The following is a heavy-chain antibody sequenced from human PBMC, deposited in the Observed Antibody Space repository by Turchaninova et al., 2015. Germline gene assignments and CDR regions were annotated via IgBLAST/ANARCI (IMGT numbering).Heavy chain of an antibody. V-gene: IGHV3-64D*06. J-gene: IGHJ5*01. CDR2: ISGNGDIT. CDR3: VTGAAFYYDS. CDR1: GFTFNRQG. D-gene: IGHD2/OR15-2a*01. Sequence: DVQLVESGGGLFQPGGSLRLSCSAPGFTFNRQGMNCVRQAPGEGLELVSVISGNGDITYYADSVTGRFIISRDNSKNTMYLQMSSLREEDTAMYYCVTGAAFYYDSWGQGVLITVSS.